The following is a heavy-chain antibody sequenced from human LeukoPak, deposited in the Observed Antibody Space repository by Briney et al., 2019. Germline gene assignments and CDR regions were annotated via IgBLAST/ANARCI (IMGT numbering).Heavy chain of an antibody. CDR3: ARVDGYYGSGSYLYYYYYMDV. Sequence: SETLSLTCTVSGGSISSSSYYWGWIRQPPGKGLEWIGSIYYSGSTNYNPSLKSRVTISVDTSKNQFSLKLSSVTAADTAVYYCARVDGYYGSGSYLYYYYYMDVWGKGTTVTVSS. CDR1: GGSISSSSYY. D-gene: IGHD3-10*01. V-gene: IGHV4-39*07. J-gene: IGHJ6*03. CDR2: IYYSGST.